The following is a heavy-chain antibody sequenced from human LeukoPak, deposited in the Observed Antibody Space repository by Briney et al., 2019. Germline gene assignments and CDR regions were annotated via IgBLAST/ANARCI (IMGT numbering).Heavy chain of an antibody. CDR1: GDSMNSGSYY. D-gene: IGHD3-22*01. Sequence: SETLSLTCTVSGDSMNSGSYYWSWIRQPAGKGLEWIGRIYNSGSTYYNPSLKSRVTISVDTSKNKFSLKLSSVTAADTAVYYCARSSRYYYDSSGYFDYWGQGTLVTVSS. CDR3: ARSSRYYYDSSGYFDY. J-gene: IGHJ4*02. CDR2: IYNSGST. V-gene: IGHV4-61*02.